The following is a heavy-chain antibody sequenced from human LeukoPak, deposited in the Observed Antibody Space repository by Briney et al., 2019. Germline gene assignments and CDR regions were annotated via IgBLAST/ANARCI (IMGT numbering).Heavy chain of an antibody. J-gene: IGHJ5*02. V-gene: IGHV4-34*01. CDR2: INHSGST. Sequence: SETLSLICAVYGGSFSGYYWSWIRQPPGKGLEWIGEINHSGSTNYNPSLKSRVTISVDTSKNQFSLKLSSVTAADTAVYYCARGRFRNWFDPWGQGTLVTVSS. CDR3: ARGRFRNWFDP. D-gene: IGHD2-21*01. CDR1: GGSFSGYY.